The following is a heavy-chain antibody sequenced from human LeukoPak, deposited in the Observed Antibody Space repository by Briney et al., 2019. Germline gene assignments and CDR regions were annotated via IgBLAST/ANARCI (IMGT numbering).Heavy chain of an antibody. D-gene: IGHD1-1*01. Sequence: SETLSLTCTVSGGSINTHYGSWIRHPAGKGLEWIGRVCRRGSTNYNPSLKSRVTMSVDTSKNQFSLKLSSVTAADTAVYYCAREDTCRPSNNWLDYWGQGTLVTVSS. CDR2: VCRRGST. CDR1: GGSINTHY. CDR3: AREDTCRPSNNWLDY. J-gene: IGHJ4*02. V-gene: IGHV4-4*07.